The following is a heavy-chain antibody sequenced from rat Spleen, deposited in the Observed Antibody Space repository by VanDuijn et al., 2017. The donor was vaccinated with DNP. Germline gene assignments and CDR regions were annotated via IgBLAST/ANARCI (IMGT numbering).Heavy chain of an antibody. D-gene: IGHD1-12*01. CDR2: ISPSGGST. CDR3: TTLNYYASLSEYFDY. Sequence: EVQLVESGGGLVLPGGSLKLACAASGFTFSNYGMHWIRQAPTKGLEWVASISPSGGSTYYRDSVKGRFTISRDNAKSTLYLQMDSLMSEDSATYYCTTLNYYASLSEYFDYWGPGVMVTVSS. V-gene: IGHV5-19*01. CDR1: GFTFSNYG. J-gene: IGHJ2*01.